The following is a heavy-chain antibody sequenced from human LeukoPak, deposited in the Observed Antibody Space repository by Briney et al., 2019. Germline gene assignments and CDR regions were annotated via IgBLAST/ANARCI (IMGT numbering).Heavy chain of an antibody. CDR2: IYPGDSDT. CDR3: ARYSSGWSVDY. J-gene: IGHJ4*02. D-gene: IGHD6-19*01. V-gene: IGHV5-51*01. CDR1: GSIFTNYW. Sequence: GXXLXISCQGSGSIFTNYWIGGGRQVPGKGLEWMGIIYPGDSDTKYSPSFQGQVTISTDKSIGTAYLQWSSLKASDTAMYYCARYSSGWSVDYWGQGTLVTVSS.